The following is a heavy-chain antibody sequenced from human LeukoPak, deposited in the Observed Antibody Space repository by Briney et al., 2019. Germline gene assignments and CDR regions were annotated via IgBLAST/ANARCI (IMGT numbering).Heavy chain of an antibody. V-gene: IGHV3-23*01. Sequence: GGSLRLSCAASGFTFSNHWIHWVRQVPGKGLEWVSAFSGGGDSYYADSVKGRFTISRDNSKKILYLQMNSLRAEDTAVYYCGKEVERHFDLKYWGQGTLVTVSS. J-gene: IGHJ4*02. CDR3: GKEVERHFDLKY. CDR2: FSGGGDS. CDR1: GFTFSNHW.